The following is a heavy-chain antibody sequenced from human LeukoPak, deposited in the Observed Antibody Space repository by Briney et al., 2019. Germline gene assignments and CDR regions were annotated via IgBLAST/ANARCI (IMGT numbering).Heavy chain of an antibody. J-gene: IGHJ5*02. CDR2: FDPEDGET. D-gene: IGHD3-10*01. Sequence: ASVKVSCKVSGYTLTELSMHWVRQAPGKGLEWMGGFDPEDGETIYAQKFQGRVTMTEDTSTDTAYMELNSLRSEDTAVYYCATDRGYYGSGSWFDPWGQGTLVTVSS. CDR1: GYTLTELS. CDR3: ATDRGYYGSGSWFDP. V-gene: IGHV1-24*01.